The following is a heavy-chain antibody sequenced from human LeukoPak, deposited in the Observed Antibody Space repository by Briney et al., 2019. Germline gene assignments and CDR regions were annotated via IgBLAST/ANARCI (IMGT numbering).Heavy chain of an antibody. D-gene: IGHD3-3*01. CDR3: ARDGTYYDFWSGYYFFDY. J-gene: IGHJ4*02. CDR2: ISSISRTI. CDR1: GFTFSSYS. Sequence: GGSLRLSCAASGFTFSSYSMNWVRQAPGKGLEWVSYISSISRTIYYADSVKGRFTISRDNAKNSLYMQMNSLRAEDTAVYYCARDGTYYDFWSGYYFFDYWGQGTLVTVSS. V-gene: IGHV3-48*01.